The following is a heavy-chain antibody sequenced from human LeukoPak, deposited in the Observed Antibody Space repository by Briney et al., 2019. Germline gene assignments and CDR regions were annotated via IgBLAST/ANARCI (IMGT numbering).Heavy chain of an antibody. Sequence: GRSLRLSCAASGFTFSSYAMHWVRQAPGKGLEWVASISWDGRNKRYADSVTGRFTISRDNSQNTLYLQMNSLRGEDTAIYYCARSVVTPSSWFDPWGQGTLVTVSS. J-gene: IGHJ5*02. CDR2: ISWDGRNK. CDR1: GFTFSSYA. V-gene: IGHV3-30*04. CDR3: ARSVVTPSSWFDP. D-gene: IGHD4-23*01.